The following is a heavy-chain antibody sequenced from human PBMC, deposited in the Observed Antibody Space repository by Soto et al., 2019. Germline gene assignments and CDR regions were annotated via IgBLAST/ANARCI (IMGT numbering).Heavy chain of an antibody. V-gene: IGHV1-69*12. CDR2: IIPIFGTA. J-gene: IGHJ4*02. CDR1: GGTFSSYA. D-gene: IGHD5-12*01. Sequence: QVQLVQSGAEVKKPGSSVKVSCKASGGTFSSYAISWVRQAPGQGLEWMGGIIPIFGTANYAQKFQGRVTMTADESTSTAYMELSSLRSEDTAVYYCAARDGYNALMVGMLDYWGQGTLVTVSS. CDR3: AARDGYNALMVGMLDY.